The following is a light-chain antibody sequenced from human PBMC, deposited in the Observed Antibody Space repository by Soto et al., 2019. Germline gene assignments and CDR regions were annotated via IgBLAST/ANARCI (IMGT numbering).Light chain of an antibody. CDR3: QQSYRTPYT. CDR1: QSIGRF. Sequence: DIQMTQSPSSLSASVGDRVTISCRASQSIGRFLNWYQQKPGKAPKLLIYASSTLQGGVPSSFSGSGSGTDFTLTISSLQPDDVATYFCQQSYRTPYTFXQGTKADIK. CDR2: ASS. J-gene: IGKJ2*01. V-gene: IGKV1-39*01.